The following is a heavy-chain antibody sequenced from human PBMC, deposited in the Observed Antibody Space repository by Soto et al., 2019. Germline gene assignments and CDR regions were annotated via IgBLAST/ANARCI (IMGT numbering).Heavy chain of an antibody. CDR2: INHSGST. D-gene: IGHD6-6*01. Sequence: SETLSLTCAVYGGSFSGYYWSWIRQPPGKGLEWIGEINHSGSTNYNPSLKSRVTISVDTSKNQFSLKLSSVTAADTAVYYCGAARLYYYYYMDVWGKGTTVTVSS. V-gene: IGHV4-34*01. CDR1: GGSFSGYY. J-gene: IGHJ6*03. CDR3: GAARLYYYYYMDV.